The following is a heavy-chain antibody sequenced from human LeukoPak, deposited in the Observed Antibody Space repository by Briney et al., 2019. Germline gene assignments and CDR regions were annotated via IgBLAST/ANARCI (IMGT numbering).Heavy chain of an antibody. CDR2: INHSGST. CDR1: GGSFSGYY. D-gene: IGHD5-24*01. J-gene: IGHJ4*02. Sequence: SETLSLTCAVYGGSFSGYYWSWIRQPPGKGLEWIGEINHSGSTNYNPSLKSRVTISVDTSKNQFSLKLSSVTAADTAVYYCARGPRWLQDYFNFWGQGTLVTVSS. CDR3: ARGPRWLQDYFNF. V-gene: IGHV4-34*01.